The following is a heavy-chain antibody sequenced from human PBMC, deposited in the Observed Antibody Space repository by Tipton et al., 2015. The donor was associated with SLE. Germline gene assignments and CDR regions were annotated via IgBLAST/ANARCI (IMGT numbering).Heavy chain of an antibody. J-gene: IGHJ4*02. CDR2: INHSGST. D-gene: IGHD2-8*01. Sequence: TLSLTCAVYGGSFSDYSWSWIRQPPGKGLEWIGEINHSGSTNYNPSLKSRVTISIDTSKNQFSLRLSSVTAADTAVYYCARDWPTGVCYTPSFDSWGQGTLVPVSP. CDR1: GGSFSDYS. CDR3: ARDWPTGVCYTPSFDS. V-gene: IGHV4-34*01.